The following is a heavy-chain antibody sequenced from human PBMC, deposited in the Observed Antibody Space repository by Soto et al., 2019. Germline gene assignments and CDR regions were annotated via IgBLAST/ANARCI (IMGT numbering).Heavy chain of an antibody. CDR3: ARPKEYSSSAETDAFDI. CDR2: IYYSGST. J-gene: IGHJ3*02. V-gene: IGHV4-30-4*01. CDR1: GGSISSGDYY. Sequence: SETLSLTCTVSGGSISSGDYYWSWIRQPPGKGLEWIGYIYYSGSTYYNPSFKSRVTISVDTSKNQFSLKLSSVTAADTAVYYCARPKEYSSSAETDAFDIWGQGTMVTVSS. D-gene: IGHD6-6*01.